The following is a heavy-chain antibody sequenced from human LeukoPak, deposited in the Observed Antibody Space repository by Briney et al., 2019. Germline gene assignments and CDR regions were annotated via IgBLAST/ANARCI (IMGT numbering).Heavy chain of an antibody. CDR1: GFTFSSYG. CDR3: AKSSSSSTPWDAFDI. CDR2: ISHDGSNK. J-gene: IGHJ3*02. D-gene: IGHD6-13*01. V-gene: IGHV3-30*18. Sequence: GGSLRLSCAASGFTFSSYGMHWVRQAPGKGLQWVALISHDGSNKYYADSVKGRFTISRDNSKNTLYLQMNSLRAEDTAVYYCAKSSSSSTPWDAFDIWGQGTMVTVSS.